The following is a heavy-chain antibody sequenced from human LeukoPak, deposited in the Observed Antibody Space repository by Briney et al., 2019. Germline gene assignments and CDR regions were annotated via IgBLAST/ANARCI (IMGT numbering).Heavy chain of an antibody. V-gene: IGHV1-8*01. CDR3: ARSYDSSGYHRGYYYYGMDV. Sequence: ASVKVSCKSSGYTFTSYDLNWVRQATGQGREGMGLMNPNSWNTGYAQKFQGRVTMHRNTSISTAYMELSSLRSEDTAVYYCARSYDSSGYHRGYYYYGMDVWGQGTTVTVSS. J-gene: IGHJ6*02. CDR1: GYTFTSYD. CDR2: MNPNSWNT. D-gene: IGHD3-22*01.